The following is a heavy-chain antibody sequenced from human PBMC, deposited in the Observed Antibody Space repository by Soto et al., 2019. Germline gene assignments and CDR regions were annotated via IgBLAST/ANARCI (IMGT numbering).Heavy chain of an antibody. D-gene: IGHD5-12*01. J-gene: IGHJ4*02. CDR3: AREKGYISGPKNFDS. Sequence: SETLSLTCTVSGGSVSSGDYFWSWIRQPPGKGLEWIGYIYDSGSSYYNPSLKSRVTMSVDTSKNQFSLKLRSVTAADTAMYYCAREKGYISGPKNFDSWGQGTPVTVSS. CDR1: GGSVSSGDYF. CDR2: IYDSGSS. V-gene: IGHV4-30-4*01.